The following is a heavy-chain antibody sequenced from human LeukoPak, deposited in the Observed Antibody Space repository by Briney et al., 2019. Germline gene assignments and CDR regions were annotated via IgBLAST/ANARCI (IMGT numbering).Heavy chain of an antibody. Sequence: DPGGSLRLSCAASGFTFSSYEMNWVRQAPGKGLEWVSYISSSGSTIYYADSVKGRFTISRDNAKNSLYLQMNSLRAEDTAVYYCARRHIAAAGTGGAFDIWGQGTMVTVSS. V-gene: IGHV3-48*03. CDR2: ISSSGSTI. CDR3: ARRHIAAAGTGGAFDI. CDR1: GFTFSSYE. D-gene: IGHD6-13*01. J-gene: IGHJ3*02.